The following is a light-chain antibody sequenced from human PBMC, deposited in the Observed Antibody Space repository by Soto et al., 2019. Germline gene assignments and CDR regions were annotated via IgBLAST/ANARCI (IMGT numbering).Light chain of an antibody. Sequence: QSVLTQPASVSGSPGQSITISCTGTSSDVGGHNYVSWYQQHPGKAPKLMIYEVSNRPSGVSNRFSGSKSGNTASLTISGLQAEDEADYYCSSYTSSTLYVFGTGTKVTVL. CDR1: SSDVGGHNY. V-gene: IGLV2-14*01. J-gene: IGLJ1*01. CDR3: SSYTSSTLYV. CDR2: EVS.